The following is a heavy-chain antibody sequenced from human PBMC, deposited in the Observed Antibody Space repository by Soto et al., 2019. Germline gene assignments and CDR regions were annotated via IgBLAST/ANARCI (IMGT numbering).Heavy chain of an antibody. CDR1: GVSITSYY. CDR2: IYYSGST. CDR3: ARGTQGDY. V-gene: IGHV4-59*01. Sequence: PSETLSLTCSVSGVSITSYYWSWIRQPPGKGLERIGYIYYSGSTNYNPSLKSRVTISVDTSKNQFSLKLSSVTAADTAVYYCARGTQGDYWGQGTLVTVSS. J-gene: IGHJ4*02.